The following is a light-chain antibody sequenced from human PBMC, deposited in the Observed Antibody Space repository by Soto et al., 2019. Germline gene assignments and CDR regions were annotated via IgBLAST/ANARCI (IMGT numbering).Light chain of an antibody. CDR3: QQLNSYPIT. CDR1: QTISSW. Sequence: DIQMTQSPSTLSGSVGDRVTITCRASQTISSWLAWYQQKPGKAPKLLIYKASTLKSGVPSRFSGSGSGTDFTLTISSLQPEDFATYYCQQLNSYPITFGQGTQREIK. V-gene: IGKV1-5*03. CDR2: KAS. J-gene: IGKJ5*01.